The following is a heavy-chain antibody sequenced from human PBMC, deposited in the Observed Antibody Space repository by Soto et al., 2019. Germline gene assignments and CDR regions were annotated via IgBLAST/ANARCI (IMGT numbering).Heavy chain of an antibody. CDR1: GYTFTKYD. CDR2: ISPNSGRP. J-gene: IGHJ4*02. Sequence: QVQLVQSGAEVKRPGASVKVSCKASGYTFTKYDISWVRQAPGQGLEWLGLISPNSGRPSSAQKFEGRVTMTTDTSTTTAYLELRSLRSDDTALYYCVRQYYDFWTDYPDFDYWGQGTLVTVSS. D-gene: IGHD3-3*01. V-gene: IGHV1-18*04. CDR3: VRQYYDFWTDYPDFDY.